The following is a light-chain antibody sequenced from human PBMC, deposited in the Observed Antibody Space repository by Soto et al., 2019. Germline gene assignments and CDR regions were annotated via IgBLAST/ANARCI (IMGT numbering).Light chain of an antibody. Sequence: QSALTQPPSASGSPGQSVTISCTGTSSDVGGYNYVSWYQQHPGKAPKLMIYEVSKRPSGVPDRFSGSKSGNTASLTVSGLQDEDEAEYYCSSYAGSNNPVVFGGGTKLTVL. V-gene: IGLV2-8*01. CDR2: EVS. CDR1: SSDVGGYNY. CDR3: SSYAGSNNPVV. J-gene: IGLJ2*01.